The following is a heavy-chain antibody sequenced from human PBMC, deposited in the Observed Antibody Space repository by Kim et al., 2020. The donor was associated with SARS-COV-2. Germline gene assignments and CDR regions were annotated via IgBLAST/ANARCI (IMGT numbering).Heavy chain of an antibody. Sequence: NPSLKSRVTISVDTSKNQFSLKLSSVTAADTAVYYCARLLYGSGSYYIDYWGQGTLVTVSS. CDR3: ARLLYGSGSYYIDY. J-gene: IGHJ4*02. D-gene: IGHD3-10*01. V-gene: IGHV4-39*01.